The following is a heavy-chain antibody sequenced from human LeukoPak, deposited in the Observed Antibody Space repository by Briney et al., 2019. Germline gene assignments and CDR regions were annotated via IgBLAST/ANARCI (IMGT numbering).Heavy chain of an antibody. V-gene: IGHV3-11*01. J-gene: IGHJ6*03. CDR2: ISRTGHFK. CDR3: ARSGDTGDYPLDYFFYMDV. Sequence: GGSLRLSCAASGFTFSDYYMGWIRQGPEKGLEWFSYISRTGHFKKYADSVKGRFTISRDNGEKSISLQMTSLRADDTAVYYCARSGDTGDYPLDYFFYMDVWGKGTTVSVSS. D-gene: IGHD4-17*01. CDR1: GFTFSDYY.